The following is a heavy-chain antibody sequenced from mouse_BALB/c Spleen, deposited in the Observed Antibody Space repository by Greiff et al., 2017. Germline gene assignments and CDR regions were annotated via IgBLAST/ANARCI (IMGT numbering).Heavy chain of an antibody. CDR3: AKHGGYDYGRRRTPSGYFDY. CDR1: GFSLTDYG. V-gene: IGHV2-6-5*01. J-gene: IGHJ2*01. Sequence: QVQLKESGPGLVAPSQSLSITCTVSGFSLTDYGVSWIRQPPGKGLEWLGVIWGGGSTYYNSALKSRLSISKDNSKSQVFLKMNSLQTDDTAMYYCAKHGGYDYGRRRTPSGYFDYWGQGTTLTVSS. CDR2: IWGGGST. D-gene: IGHD2-4*01.